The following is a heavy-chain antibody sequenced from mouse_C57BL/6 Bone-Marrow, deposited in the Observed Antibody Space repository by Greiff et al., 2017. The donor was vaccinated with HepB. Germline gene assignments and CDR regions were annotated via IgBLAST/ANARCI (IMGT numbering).Heavy chain of an antibody. Sequence: QVQLQQSGPELVKPGASVKISCKASGYAFSSSWMNWVKQRPGKGLEWIGRIYPGDGDTNYNGKSKGKATLTADKSSSTAYMQLSSLTSEDSAVYFCARDGNYFYYFDYWGQGTTLTVSS. J-gene: IGHJ2*01. D-gene: IGHD2-1*01. CDR2: IYPGDGDT. V-gene: IGHV1-82*01. CDR3: ARDGNYFYYFDY. CDR1: GYAFSSSW.